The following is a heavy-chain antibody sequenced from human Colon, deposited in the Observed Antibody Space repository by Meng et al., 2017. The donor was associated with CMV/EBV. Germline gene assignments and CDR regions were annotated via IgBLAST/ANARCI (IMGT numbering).Heavy chain of an antibody. CDR2: IIGSGGRT. J-gene: IGHJ4*02. CDR1: GFTFSSYD. V-gene: IGHV3-23*01. D-gene: IGHD1-1*01. CDR3: AKDLGTTGLFGY. Sequence: CAASGFTFSSYDMSWVRQAPGKGLEWVSGIIGSGGRTYYADSVKGRFTISRDNSKNTLYLQMNSLRAEDTAIYYCAKDLGTTGLFGYWGQGALVTVSS.